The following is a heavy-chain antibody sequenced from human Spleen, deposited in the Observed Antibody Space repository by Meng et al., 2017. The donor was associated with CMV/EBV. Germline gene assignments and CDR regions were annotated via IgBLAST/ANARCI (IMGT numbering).Heavy chain of an antibody. D-gene: IGHD3-3*01. CDR1: GFTFSSYW. J-gene: IGHJ3*02. CDR2: IDSDGRST. CDR3: AREGTGYDFWRGYRNDAYNM. V-gene: IGHV3-74*01. Sequence: LSLTCAASGFTFSSYWMHWVRQAPGKGPVWVSRIDSDGRSTSYADSVKGRFTISRDNAKNTLYLQMNSLRAEDTAVYYCAREGTGYDFWRGYRNDAYNMWGQGTMVTVSS.